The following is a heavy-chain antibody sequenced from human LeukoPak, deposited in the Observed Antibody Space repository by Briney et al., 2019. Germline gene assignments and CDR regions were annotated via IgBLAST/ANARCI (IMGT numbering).Heavy chain of an antibody. Sequence: ASVKVSCKASGYTFTSYDINWVRQATGQGLEWMGWMNPNSGNTNYAQKFQGRVTMTRDTSISTAYMELSRLRSDDTAVYYCARVGTMVRVYYFDYWGQGTLVTVSS. CDR2: MNPNSGNT. CDR1: GYTFTSYD. J-gene: IGHJ4*02. V-gene: IGHV1-2*02. D-gene: IGHD3-10*01. CDR3: ARVGTMVRVYYFDY.